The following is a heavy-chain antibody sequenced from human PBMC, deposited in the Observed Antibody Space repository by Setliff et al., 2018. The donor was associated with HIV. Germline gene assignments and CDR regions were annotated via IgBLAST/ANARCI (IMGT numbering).Heavy chain of an antibody. CDR2: INHSGRT. CDR1: VYSITSGYY. V-gene: IGHV4-38-2*01. Sequence: SETLSLTCAVSVYSITSGYYWGWLRQPPGKGLEWIGEINHSGRTNYNPSLKSRVTISVDTSKNQFSLKLNSVTAADTAVYYCASRIYYYDSSRILREEGFDPWGQGTLVTVSS. D-gene: IGHD3-22*01. CDR3: ASRIYYYDSSRILREEGFDP. J-gene: IGHJ5*02.